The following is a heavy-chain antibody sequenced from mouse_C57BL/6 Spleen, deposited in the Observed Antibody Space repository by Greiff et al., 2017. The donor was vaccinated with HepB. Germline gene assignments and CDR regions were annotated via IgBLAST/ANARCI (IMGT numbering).Heavy chain of an antibody. CDR3: ARDGDGVMDY. Sequence: EVQGVESGPGMVKPSQSLSLTCTVTGYSITSGYDWHWIRHFPGNKLEWMGYISYSGSTNYNPSLKSRISITHDTSKNHFFLKLNSVTTEDTATYYCARDGDGVMDYWGQGTSVTVSS. D-gene: IGHD3-3*01. J-gene: IGHJ4*01. CDR2: ISYSGST. CDR1: GYSITSGYD. V-gene: IGHV3-1*01.